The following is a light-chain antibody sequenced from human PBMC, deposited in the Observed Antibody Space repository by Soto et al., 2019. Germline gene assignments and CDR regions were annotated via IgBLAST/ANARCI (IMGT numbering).Light chain of an antibody. J-gene: IGLJ2*01. CDR3: SSYTSSSIPGV. V-gene: IGLV2-14*01. CDR2: EVS. CDR1: SSDVGGYNY. Sequence: QSALTQRASVSGSPGQSITISCTGTSSDVGGYNYVSWYQQPPGKAPKLMIYEVSYRPSGVSNRFSGSKSGNTASLTISGLQAEDEANYYCSSYTSSSIPGVFGGGTQLTVL.